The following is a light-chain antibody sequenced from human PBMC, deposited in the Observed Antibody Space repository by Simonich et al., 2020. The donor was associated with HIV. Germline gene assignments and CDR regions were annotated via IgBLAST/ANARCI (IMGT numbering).Light chain of an antibody. J-gene: IGLJ2*01. CDR3: SSYTSTNTVV. Sequence: QSALTQPASVSGSPGQSITISCTGNSSDVGGYNYVSWYQQHPGKAPKLMIYDVSTRPSGVSHRFSASKSGNTASLTISDLQAEDEATYYCSSYTSTNTVVFGGGTKLTVL. V-gene: IGLV2-14*03. CDR1: SSDVGGYNY. CDR2: DVS.